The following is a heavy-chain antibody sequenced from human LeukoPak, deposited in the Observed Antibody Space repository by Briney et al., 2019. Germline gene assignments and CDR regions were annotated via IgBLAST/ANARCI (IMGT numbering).Heavy chain of an antibody. D-gene: IGHD5-12*01. J-gene: IGHJ6*03. CDR1: GGTFSSYA. V-gene: IGHV1-69*01. CDR3: ASPHSASGSQPVYYYYYYMDV. CDR2: MIPIFGTA. Sequence: SVKVSCKASGGTFSSYAISWVRQAPGRGLEWMGGMIPIFGTANYAQKFQGRVTITADESTSTAYMELSSLRSEDTAVYYCASPHSASGSQPVYYYYYYMDVWGKGTTVTVSS.